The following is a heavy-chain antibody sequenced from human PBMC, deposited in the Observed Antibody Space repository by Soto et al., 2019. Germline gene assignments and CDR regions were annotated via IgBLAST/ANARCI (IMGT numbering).Heavy chain of an antibody. V-gene: IGHV4-34*01. CDR2: INHSGNT. Sequence: QVQLQQWGAGLLKPSETLSLTCAVYGGSFSGYYWSWIRQPPGKGLEWIGEINHSGNTNYNPSLKSRVTISVDTSKNQFSLNLRSVTAADTAVYYCARASRFDPWGQGTLVTVSS. CDR1: GGSFSGYY. J-gene: IGHJ5*02. CDR3: ARASRFDP.